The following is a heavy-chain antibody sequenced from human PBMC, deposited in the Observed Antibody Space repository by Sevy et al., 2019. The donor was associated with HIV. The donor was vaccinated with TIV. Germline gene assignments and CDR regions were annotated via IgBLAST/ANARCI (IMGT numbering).Heavy chain of an antibody. J-gene: IGHJ4*02. V-gene: IGHV3-11*04. Sequence: LSLTCTVSGASISSSGYYWGWIRQAPGKGLEWVSYISSSSSTIYYADSVKGRFTISRDNAKNSLYLQMNSLRAEDTAVYYCARDKGRWIQLWQMKRTDYWGQGTLVTVSS. D-gene: IGHD5-18*01. CDR2: ISSSSSTI. CDR1: GASISSSGYY. CDR3: ARDKGRWIQLWQMKRTDY.